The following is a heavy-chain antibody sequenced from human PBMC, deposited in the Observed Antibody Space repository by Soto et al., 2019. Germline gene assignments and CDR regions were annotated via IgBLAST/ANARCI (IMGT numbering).Heavy chain of an antibody. J-gene: IGHJ4*02. CDR3: ARVKWATPVLIDY. V-gene: IGHV3-74*01. D-gene: IGHD2-8*01. Sequence: GGSLRLSCVGSGFTFSSYWMHWVRQAPGEGPVWLSRINSDGSTTNYADSVKGRFTISRDNAKNTLYLQMSSLRAEDTAVYYCARVKWATPVLIDYWGQGTLVTVSS. CDR2: INSDGSTT. CDR1: GFTFSSYW.